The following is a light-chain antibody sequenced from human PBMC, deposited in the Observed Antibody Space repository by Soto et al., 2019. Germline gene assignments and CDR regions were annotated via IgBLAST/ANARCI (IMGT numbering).Light chain of an antibody. V-gene: IGLV2-11*01. Sequence: QSALTQPASVSGSPGQSVTISCTGTSSDVGGYNYVSWYQQHPGKAPKLMIYDVNKRPSGVPDRFSGSKSGNTASLTISGLQAEDEAGYYCCSYAGSYTYVVFGGGTKLTVL. CDR3: CSYAGSYTYVV. CDR1: SSDVGGYNY. CDR2: DVN. J-gene: IGLJ2*01.